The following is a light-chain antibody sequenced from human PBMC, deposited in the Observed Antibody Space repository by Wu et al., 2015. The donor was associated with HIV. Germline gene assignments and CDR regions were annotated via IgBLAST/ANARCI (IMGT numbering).Light chain of an antibody. V-gene: IGKV3-11*01. Sequence: EIALTQSPATLSLSPGERATLSCRASQSVSKYLAWYQHKPGQAPRLLIYDASNRATGIPARFSGSGSGTDFTLTISSLEPEDFATYYCQQYYSTLWTFGQGTKVDIK. CDR3: QQYYSTLWT. CDR1: QSVSKY. CDR2: DAS. J-gene: IGKJ1*01.